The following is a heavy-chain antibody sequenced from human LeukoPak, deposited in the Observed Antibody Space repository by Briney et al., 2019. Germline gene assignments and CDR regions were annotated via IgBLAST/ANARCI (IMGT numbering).Heavy chain of an antibody. CDR2: ISWDGGST. D-gene: IGHD6-13*01. CDR3: AKAVGSSWEFDY. V-gene: IGHV3-43*01. Sequence: QSGRSLRLSCAASGFTFDDYTMHWVRQAPGKGLEWVSLISWDGGSTYYADSVKGRFTISRDNSKNSLYLQMNSLRTEDTALYYCAKAVGSSWEFDYWGQGTLVTVSS. J-gene: IGHJ4*02. CDR1: GFTFDDYT.